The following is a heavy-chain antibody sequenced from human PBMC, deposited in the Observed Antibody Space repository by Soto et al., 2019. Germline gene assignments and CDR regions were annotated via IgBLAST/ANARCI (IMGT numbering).Heavy chain of an antibody. Sequence: SQTLSLTCAISGDSVSTNIAAWSWIRQSPSRGLEWLGRTLYRSSKWYNEYAVSVKSRMTINPDTSKNQFSLQLNSVTPEDTAVYYCARDAAPTLNYPHGMDVWGQGIAVTVSS. CDR3: ARDAAPTLNYPHGMDV. V-gene: IGHV6-1*01. CDR1: GDSVSTNIAA. J-gene: IGHJ6*02. D-gene: IGHD1-7*01. CDR2: TLYRSSKWYN.